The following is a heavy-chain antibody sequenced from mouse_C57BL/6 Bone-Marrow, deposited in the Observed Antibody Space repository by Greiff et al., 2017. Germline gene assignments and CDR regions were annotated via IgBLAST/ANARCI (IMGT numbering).Heavy chain of an antibody. D-gene: IGHD1-1*01. J-gene: IGHJ2*01. CDR3: ARDTTTVVANFDD. V-gene: IGHV1-50*01. CDR1: GYTFTSYW. CDR2: IDPSDSYT. Sequence: QVQLQQPGAELVKPGASVKLSCKASGYTFTSYWMQWVKQRPGQGLEWIGEIDPSDSYTNYNQKFKGKATLTVDTSSSTAYMQLSSLTSEDSAVYYCARDTTTVVANFDDWGQGTTLTVSS.